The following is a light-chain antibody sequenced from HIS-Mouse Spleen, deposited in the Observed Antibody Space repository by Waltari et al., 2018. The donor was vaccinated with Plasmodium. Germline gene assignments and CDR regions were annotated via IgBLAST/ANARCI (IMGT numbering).Light chain of an antibody. J-gene: IGLJ3*02. CDR1: ALPKKD. V-gene: IGLV3-10*01. Sequence: SYELTQPPSVSVSPGQTARITCSGDALPKKDAYLYQQKSGQAPVLVIYEDSKRPSGIPGRFSGSSSGTMATLTISGAQVEDEADYYCYSTDSSGNHRVFGGGTKLTVL. CDR3: YSTDSSGNHRV. CDR2: EDS.